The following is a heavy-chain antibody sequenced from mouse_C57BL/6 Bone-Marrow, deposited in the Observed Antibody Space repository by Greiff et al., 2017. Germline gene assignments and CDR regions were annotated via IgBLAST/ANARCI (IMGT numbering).Heavy chain of an antibody. V-gene: IGHV1-69*01. CDR2: IDPSDSYT. D-gene: IGHD3-1*01. J-gene: IGHJ3*01. CDR1: GYTFTSSW. CDR3: ASSELIPDWFAY. Sequence: QVQLQQSGAELVMPGASVKLSCKASGYTFTSSWMHWVKQRPGQGLEWIGEIDPSDSYTNYYQKFKGKSTLTVDKSSSTAYMQLSSLTSEDSAVYYCASSELIPDWFAYWGQGTLVTVSA.